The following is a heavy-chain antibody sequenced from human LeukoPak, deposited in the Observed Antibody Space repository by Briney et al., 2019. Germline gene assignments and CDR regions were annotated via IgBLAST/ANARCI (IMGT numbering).Heavy chain of an antibody. CDR2: IDSDGSTT. CDR1: GFIFSGFW. Sequence: PGGSLRLSCGASGFIFSGFWMNWVRQAPGKGLAWVAGIDSDGSTTNYADSVKGRFTVSRDNAKNTLYLQMNSLRAEDTAVYYCTKSNWFDPWGQGTLVTVSS. V-gene: IGHV3-74*01. CDR3: TKSNWFDP. J-gene: IGHJ5*02.